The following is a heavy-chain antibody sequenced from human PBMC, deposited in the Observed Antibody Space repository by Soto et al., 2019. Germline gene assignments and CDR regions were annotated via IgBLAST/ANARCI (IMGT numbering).Heavy chain of an antibody. CDR1: GFTVSSNY. V-gene: IGHV3-66*01. J-gene: IGHJ5*02. Sequence: PGGSLRLSCAASGFTVSSNYMSWVRQAPGKGLEWVSVIYSGGSTNYADSVKGRFTISRDNSKNTLYLQMNSLRAEDTAVYYCAKDLMVRSSGWYDWFDPWGQGTLVTVSS. CDR3: AKDLMVRSSGWYDWFDP. D-gene: IGHD6-19*01. CDR2: IYSGGST.